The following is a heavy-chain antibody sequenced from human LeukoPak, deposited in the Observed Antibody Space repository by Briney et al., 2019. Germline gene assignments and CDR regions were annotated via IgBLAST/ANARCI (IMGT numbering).Heavy chain of an antibody. V-gene: IGHV4-59*01. CDR2: IYYSGST. Sequence: SETLSLTCTVSGGSISSYYWSWIRQPPGKGLEWIGYIYYSGSTNYNPSLKSRVTISVDTSKNQFSLKLSSVTAADTAVYYCARAGYSSSWTASYYYYYGMGVWGQGTTVTVSS. J-gene: IGHJ6*02. CDR1: GGSISSYY. CDR3: ARAGYSSSWTASYYYYYGMGV. D-gene: IGHD6-13*01.